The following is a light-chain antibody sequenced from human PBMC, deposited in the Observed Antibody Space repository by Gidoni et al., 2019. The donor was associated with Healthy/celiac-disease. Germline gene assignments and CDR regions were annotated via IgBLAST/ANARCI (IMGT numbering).Light chain of an antibody. Sequence: DIVMTQSPLPLPVTPGAPASIACRSSQSLLHSNGYNYLDWYLQKPGQSPQLLIYLGSNRASGVPDRFSGSGSGTDFTLKISRVEAEDVGVYYCMQALQTPCTFGPGTKVDIK. CDR2: LGS. J-gene: IGKJ3*01. V-gene: IGKV2-28*01. CDR3: MQALQTPCT. CDR1: QSLLHSNGYNY.